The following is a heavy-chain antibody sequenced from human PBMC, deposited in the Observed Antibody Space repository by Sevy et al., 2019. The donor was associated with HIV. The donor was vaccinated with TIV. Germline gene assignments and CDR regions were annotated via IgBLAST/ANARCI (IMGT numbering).Heavy chain of an antibody. V-gene: IGHV3-33*01. Sequence: GGSLRLSCAAFGFAYSGYGMHWVRQAPGKGLEWVAVIWYDGSNKEYADSVKGRFTISRDNSKTTLYLQLNSLRAEDRAVCYCARESIAVAGIGYYFDSWGQGTLVTVSS. CDR2: IWYDGSNK. D-gene: IGHD6-19*01. CDR3: ARESIAVAGIGYYFDS. J-gene: IGHJ4*02. CDR1: GFAYSGYG.